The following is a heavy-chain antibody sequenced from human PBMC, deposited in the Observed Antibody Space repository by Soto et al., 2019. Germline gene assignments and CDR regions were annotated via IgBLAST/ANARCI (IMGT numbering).Heavy chain of an antibody. CDR3: ARIQMVATVTNRYYYYGMDV. CDR2: IDWDDDK. V-gene: IGHV2-70*01. D-gene: IGHD4-4*01. Sequence: SGPTLVNPTQTLTLTCTFSGFSLSTSGMCVSWIRQPPGKALEWLALIDWDDDKCYSTSLKTRLTISKDTSKNQVVLTMTNMDLVDTATYYCARIQMVATVTNRYYYYGMDVWGQGTTVTVSS. J-gene: IGHJ6*02. CDR1: GFSLSTSGMC.